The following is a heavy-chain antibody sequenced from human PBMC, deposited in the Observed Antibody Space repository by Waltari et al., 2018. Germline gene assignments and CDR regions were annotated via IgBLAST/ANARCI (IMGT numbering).Heavy chain of an antibody. CDR1: GSPVPNSY. D-gene: IGHD3-9*01. CDR3: ARDATYYDVLTGFWGMDI. V-gene: IGHV3-53*01. CDR2: VSTGGFS. Sequence: EEQLMESGGGLIQPGGSLILTCEASGSPVPNSYMSWVRQAPGKGLEWVSVVSTGGFSYYAPSVKGRFTMSRDASKNTMFLELNLLRAEDTAVYYCARDATYYDVLTGFWGMDIWGKGTTVTVSS. J-gene: IGHJ6*03.